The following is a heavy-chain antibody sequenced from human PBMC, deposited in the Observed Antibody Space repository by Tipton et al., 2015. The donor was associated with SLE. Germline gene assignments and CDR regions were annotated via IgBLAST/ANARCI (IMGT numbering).Heavy chain of an antibody. J-gene: IGHJ4*02. CDR2: VWYSGST. CDR3: ARGPHFPVRKFIVHHFDY. V-gene: IGHV4-59*01. D-gene: IGHD3-16*02. CDR1: GGSISTYF. Sequence: TLSLTCSVSGGSISTYFWSWVRQPPGKGLEWIGYVWYSGSTDYNPSLKSRVTISVDRSKSQFSLELSSVTAADTAVYYCARGPHFPVRKFIVHHFDYWGQGILVTVSS.